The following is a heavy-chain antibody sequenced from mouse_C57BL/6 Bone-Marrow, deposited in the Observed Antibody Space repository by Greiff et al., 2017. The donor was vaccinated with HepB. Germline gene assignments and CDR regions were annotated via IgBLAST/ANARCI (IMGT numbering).Heavy chain of an antibody. V-gene: IGHV1-55*01. D-gene: IGHD2-1*01. CDR2: IYPGSGST. Sequence: QVHVKQPGAELVKPGASVKMSCKASGYTFTSYWITWVKQRPGQGLEWIGDIYPGSGSTNYNEKFKSKATLTVDTSSSTAYMQLSSLTSEDSAVYYCARRVYGNYRYYAMDYWGQGTSVTVSS. CDR1: GYTFTSYW. J-gene: IGHJ4*01. CDR3: ARRVYGNYRYYAMDY.